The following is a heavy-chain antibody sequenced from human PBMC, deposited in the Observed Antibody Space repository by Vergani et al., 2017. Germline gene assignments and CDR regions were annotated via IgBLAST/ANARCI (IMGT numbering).Heavy chain of an antibody. Sequence: LEESGGGSVKPGGSLRLSCAASGFKFSDHYMSWIRQAPGKGLEWVSHISPGASTVSYTDSVTGRFTVSRDNDNNSLTLDMTTLRVEDTAVYYCAKNRGISKTRHYYAMDVGCQGTTVTVSS. CDR2: ISPGASTV. J-gene: IGHJ6*02. V-gene: IGHV3-11*04. CDR3: AKNRGISKTRHYYAMDV. D-gene: IGHD2-8*02. CDR1: GFKFSDHY.